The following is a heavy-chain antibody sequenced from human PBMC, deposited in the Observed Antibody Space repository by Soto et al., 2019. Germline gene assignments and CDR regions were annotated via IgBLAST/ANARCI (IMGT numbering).Heavy chain of an antibody. CDR3: ASAPRYGDKRVYYMDV. D-gene: IGHD4-17*01. CDR1: GFTFSSYS. CDR2: ISSSSSYI. J-gene: IGHJ6*03. Sequence: GGSLRLSCAASGFTFSSYSMNWVRQAPGKGLEWVSSISSSSSYIYYADSVKGRFTISRDNAKNSLYLQMNSLRAEDTAVYYCASAPRYGDKRVYYMDVWGKGTTVTVSS. V-gene: IGHV3-21*01.